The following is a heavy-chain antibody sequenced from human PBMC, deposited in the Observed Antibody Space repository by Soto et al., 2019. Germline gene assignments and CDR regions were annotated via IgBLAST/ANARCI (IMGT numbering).Heavy chain of an antibody. CDR1: GFTFSSYG. CDR2: ISYDGSNK. Sequence: GGSLRLSCVASGFTFSSYGMHWVRQAPGKGLEWVAVISYDGSNKYYADSVKGRFTISRDNSKNTLYLQMNSLRAEDTAVYYCAKDHGIAGAYGMDVWGQGTTVTVS. D-gene: IGHD6-13*01. CDR3: AKDHGIAGAYGMDV. V-gene: IGHV3-30*18. J-gene: IGHJ6*02.